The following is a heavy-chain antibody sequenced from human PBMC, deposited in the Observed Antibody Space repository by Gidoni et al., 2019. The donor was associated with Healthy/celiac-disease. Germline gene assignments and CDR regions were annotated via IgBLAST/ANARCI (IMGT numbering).Heavy chain of an antibody. D-gene: IGHD3-22*01. CDR1: GFTFSCDA. CDR2: ISGSGGST. J-gene: IGHJ4*02. V-gene: IGHV3-23*01. CDR3: AKDAENYYYDSSGYYYSY. Sequence: EVQLLESGGGLVQPGGSLRLSCSASGFTFSCDAMSWVRQAPGKGLEGVSAISGSGGSTYYADSVKGRFTISRDNSKNTLYLQMNSLRAEDTAVYYCAKDAENYYYDSSGYYYSYWGQGTLVTVSS.